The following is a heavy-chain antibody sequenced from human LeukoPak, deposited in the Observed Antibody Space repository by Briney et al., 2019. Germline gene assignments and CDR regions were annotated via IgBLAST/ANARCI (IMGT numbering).Heavy chain of an antibody. CDR2: MKQDGSQK. CDR1: GFTFSSYW. J-gene: IGHJ1*01. CDR3: ARVKDTNDDITFQH. Sequence: GGSLRLPCAASGFTFSSYWMSWVRQAPGKGLEWVASMKQDGSQKPYVDSVKGRFTISRDNGKNSLDLQMNSLRAEDTAIYFCARVKDTNDDITFQHWGQGTLVSVSS. V-gene: IGHV3-7*01. D-gene: IGHD3-9*01.